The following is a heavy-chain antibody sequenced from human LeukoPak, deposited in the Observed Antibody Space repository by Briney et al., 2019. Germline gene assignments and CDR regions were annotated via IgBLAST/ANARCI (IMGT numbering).Heavy chain of an antibody. CDR3: ARYGSGYIRSYFDY. D-gene: IGHD3-22*01. CDR2: ISYDGSNK. J-gene: IGHJ4*02. CDR1: GFTFSSYA. V-gene: IGHV3-30*04. Sequence: GGSLRLSCAASGFTFSSYAMHWVRQAPGKGLEWVAVISYDGSNKYYADSVKGRFTISRDNSKNTLYLQMNSLRAEDTAVYYCARYGSGYIRSYFDYWGQGTLVTVSS.